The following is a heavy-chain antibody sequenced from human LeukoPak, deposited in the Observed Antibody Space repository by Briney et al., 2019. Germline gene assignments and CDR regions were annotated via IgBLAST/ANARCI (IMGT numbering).Heavy chain of an antibody. J-gene: IGHJ5*02. CDR1: GYTFTIYA. V-gene: IGHV1-3*01. CDR2: INAGNGNT. Sequence: ASVKVSCKASGYTFTIYAMHWVRQAPGQRLEWMGWINAGNGNTKYSQKFQGRVTITRDTSASTAYMELSSLRSEDTAVYYCAREYSSGWYWFDPWGQGTLVTVSS. D-gene: IGHD6-19*01. CDR3: AREYSSGWYWFDP.